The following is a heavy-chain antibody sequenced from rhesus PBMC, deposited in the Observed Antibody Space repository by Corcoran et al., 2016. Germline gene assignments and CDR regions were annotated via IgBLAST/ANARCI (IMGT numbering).Heavy chain of an antibody. CDR3: AIGPGYYDSGNNFDY. CDR2: IGGSSRST. Sequence: QVQLQESGPGLVKPLETLSLTCAVSGYSISSGYGWSWIRQPPGTGLEWIGFIGGSSRSTKYSPSLKSRVTISKNRSKNQFSLKLNPVTAADTAGYYGAIGPGYYDSGNNFDYWGQGVLVTVSS. CDR1: GYSISSGYG. J-gene: IGHJ4*01. D-gene: IGHD3-9*01. V-gene: IGHV4-127*01.